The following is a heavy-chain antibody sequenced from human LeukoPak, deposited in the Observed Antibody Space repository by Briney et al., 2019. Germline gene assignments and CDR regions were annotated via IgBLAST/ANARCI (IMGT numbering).Heavy chain of an antibody. J-gene: IGHJ4*02. D-gene: IGHD6-13*01. V-gene: IGHV4-61*01. CDR1: GGSVSSGISY. CDR2: ISDSGGS. Sequence: SETLSLTCSVSGGSVSSGISYWSWIRQPPGEGLEWIAYISDSGGSDYNPSLRGRVTISLDTSKTKFSLRMTSVTAADTAVYNCARVPAAGTGPDYWGQGTLVTVSS. CDR3: ARVPAAGTGPDY.